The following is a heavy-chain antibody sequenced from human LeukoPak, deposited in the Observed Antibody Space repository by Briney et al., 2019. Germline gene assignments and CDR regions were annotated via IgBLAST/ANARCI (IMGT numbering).Heavy chain of an antibody. Sequence: GGSQILSCAASGFTFSSYGMHWVRRAPGRGLEGLAVITYDGSNKYYADSVKGRFTISRDNSKHTLYLQMNSLRAEDTAVYYCAKDRADVLRYFDWFFDYWGQGTLVTVSS. CDR1: GFTFSSYG. CDR3: AKDRADVLRYFDWFFDY. D-gene: IGHD3-9*01. J-gene: IGHJ4*02. V-gene: IGHV3-30*18. CDR2: ITYDGSNK.